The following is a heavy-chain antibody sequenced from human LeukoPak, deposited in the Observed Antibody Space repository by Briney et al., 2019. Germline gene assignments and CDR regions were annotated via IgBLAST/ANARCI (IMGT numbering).Heavy chain of an antibody. V-gene: IGHV3-30-3*01. D-gene: IGHD3-3*01. CDR1: GFTFDDYA. Sequence: PGRSLRLSCAASGFTFDDYAMHWVRQAPGKGLEWVAVISYDGSNKYYADSVKGRFTISRDNSKNTLYLQMNSLRAEDTAVYYCAKALSLRFLEWLGLYYFDYWGQGTLVTVSS. J-gene: IGHJ4*02. CDR3: AKALSLRFLEWLGLYYFDY. CDR2: ISYDGSNK.